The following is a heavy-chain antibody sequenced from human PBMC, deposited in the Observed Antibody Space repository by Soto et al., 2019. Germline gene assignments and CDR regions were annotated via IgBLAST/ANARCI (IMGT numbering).Heavy chain of an antibody. CDR2: INPKSGGT. V-gene: IGHV1-2*02. CDR1: GYTFTVYY. J-gene: IGHJ4*02. CDR3: ARDLAKGGGSAGFDY. Sequence: ASVEVSCRASGYTFTVYYMHWVRQAPGQGLEWMGWINPKSGGTMYPQEFQGRVTMTWDTSISTAYMALTRLRSDDTAVYYCARDLAKGGGSAGFDYWGQGTLVTVSS. D-gene: IGHD1-26*01.